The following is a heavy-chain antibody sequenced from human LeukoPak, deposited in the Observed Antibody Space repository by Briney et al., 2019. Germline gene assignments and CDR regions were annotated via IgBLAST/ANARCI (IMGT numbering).Heavy chain of an antibody. CDR2: ISGSGGST. V-gene: IGHV3-23*01. J-gene: IGHJ4*02. D-gene: IGHD3-22*01. Sequence: SGGSLRLSCAASGFTFSSYAMSWVRQAPGEGLEWVSAISGSGGSTYYADSVKGRFTISRDNSKNTLYLQMNSLRAEDTAVYYCAKDEGITMIVGGFDYWGQGTLVTVSS. CDR3: AKDEGITMIVGGFDY. CDR1: GFTFSSYA.